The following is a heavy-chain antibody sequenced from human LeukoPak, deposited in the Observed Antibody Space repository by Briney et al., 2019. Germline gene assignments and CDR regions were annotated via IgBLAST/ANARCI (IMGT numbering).Heavy chain of an antibody. V-gene: IGHV1-18*04. CDR1: GYTFTIYG. CDR2: ISAYNGNT. Sequence: ASVKVSCKDSGYTFTIYGISWVGQAPGQGRERMGWISAYNGNTNYAQKLQGRVTMTTHTSTSTAYMELRSLRSDDTAVYYCAASDYGDVFDYWGQGTLVTVSS. D-gene: IGHD4-17*01. CDR3: AASDYGDVFDY. J-gene: IGHJ4*02.